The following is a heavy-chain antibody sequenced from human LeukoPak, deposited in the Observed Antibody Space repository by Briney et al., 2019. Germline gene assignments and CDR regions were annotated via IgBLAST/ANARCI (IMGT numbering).Heavy chain of an antibody. CDR1: GYTFTGYY. D-gene: IGHD2-15*01. Sequence: GASVKVSCKTSGYTFTGYYMHWVRQAPGQGLEWMGWMNPNSGDTNYAQKFQDRVTMTRDTSISTAYMDLSRLISDGTAVYYCARGYCSGGSCYVFDYWGQGTLVTVSS. CDR2: MNPNSGDT. V-gene: IGHV1-2*02. CDR3: ARGYCSGGSCYVFDY. J-gene: IGHJ4*02.